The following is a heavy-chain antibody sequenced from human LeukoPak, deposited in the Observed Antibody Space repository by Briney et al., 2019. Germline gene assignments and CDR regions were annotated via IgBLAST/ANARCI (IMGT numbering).Heavy chain of an antibody. J-gene: IGHJ3*02. CDR2: INHGGST. V-gene: IGHV4-34*01. CDR1: GGSFSGYY. Sequence: SETLSLSCAVYGGSFSGYYWSWIRQPPGKGLEWIGEINHGGSTNYNPSLKSRVTISVDTSKNQFSLKLSSVTAADTAVYYCARAGFRFFDIWGQGTMVTVSS. CDR3: ARAGFRFFDI. D-gene: IGHD1-14*01.